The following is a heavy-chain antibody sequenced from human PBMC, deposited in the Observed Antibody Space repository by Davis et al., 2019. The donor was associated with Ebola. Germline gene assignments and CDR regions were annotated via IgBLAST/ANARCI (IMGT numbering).Heavy chain of an antibody. J-gene: IGHJ4*02. Sequence: GGSLRLSCAASGFTFSGSAMHWVRQASGKGLEWVGRIRSKANNYATAYAASVKGRFTISRDDSKNTAYLQMNSLKTEDTAVYYCTSSGSPSDYWGQGTLVTVSS. CDR2: IRSKANNYAT. CDR1: GFTFSGSA. V-gene: IGHV3-73*01. CDR3: TSSGSPSDY. D-gene: IGHD1-26*01.